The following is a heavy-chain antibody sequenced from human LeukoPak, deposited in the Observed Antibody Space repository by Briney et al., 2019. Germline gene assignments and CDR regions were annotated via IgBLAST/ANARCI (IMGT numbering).Heavy chain of an antibody. CDR3: ARAAYYYGSSGYYEGGFDY. D-gene: IGHD3-22*01. Sequence: SETLSLTCTVSGGSVSSGSYYWSWIRQPAGKGLEWIGRIYTSGSTNYNPSLKSRVTISVDTSKNQFSLKLSSVTAADTAVYYCARAAYYYGSSGYYEGGFDYWGQGTLVTVSS. CDR1: GGSVSSGSYY. V-gene: IGHV4-61*02. CDR2: IYTSGST. J-gene: IGHJ4*02.